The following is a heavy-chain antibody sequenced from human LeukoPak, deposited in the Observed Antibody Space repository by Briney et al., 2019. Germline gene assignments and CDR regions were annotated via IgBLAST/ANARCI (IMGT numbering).Heavy chain of an antibody. CDR1: GFTFSSYN. CDR2: ISGSSSDI. J-gene: IGHJ4*02. D-gene: IGHD1-26*01. V-gene: IGHV3-21*01. Sequence: GGSLRLSCAASGFTFSSYNMNWVRQAPGKGLEWVSSISGSSSDIYYADSVKGRFSISRDNAKNSLYLQMKSLRAEDTAVYYCARRGYHDYSGFDYWGQGTLVTVSS. CDR3: ARRGYHDYSGFDY.